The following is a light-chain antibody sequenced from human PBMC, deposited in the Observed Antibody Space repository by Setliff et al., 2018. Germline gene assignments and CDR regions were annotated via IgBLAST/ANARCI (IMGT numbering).Light chain of an antibody. V-gene: IGKV4-1*01. J-gene: IGKJ1*01. CDR3: QQYYTTHPT. CDR2: WAS. Sequence: DIVMTQSPDSLAVSLGERATINCKSSQSVLYSSSNKNYLAWYQQKPGQPPKLLISWASTRESGVPDRFSGSGSGTDFTLTISSLQAEDVAVYYCQQYYTTHPTFGQGTKVDIK. CDR1: QSVLYSSSNKNY.